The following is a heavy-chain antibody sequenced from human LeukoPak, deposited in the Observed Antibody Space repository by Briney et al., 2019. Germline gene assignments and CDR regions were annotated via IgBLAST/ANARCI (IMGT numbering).Heavy chain of an antibody. CDR3: ARTPLAGTGYFDY. D-gene: IGHD6-19*01. J-gene: IGHJ4*02. Sequence: ASVKVSCKASRYTFTNYYMHWVRQAPGQGLEWMGIINPTGGSTRYAQKFQDRFTTTRDTSTSTVYMELSGLRSEDTAMYYCARTPLAGTGYFDYWGQGTLVTVSS. V-gene: IGHV1-46*01. CDR2: INPTGGST. CDR1: RYTFTNYY.